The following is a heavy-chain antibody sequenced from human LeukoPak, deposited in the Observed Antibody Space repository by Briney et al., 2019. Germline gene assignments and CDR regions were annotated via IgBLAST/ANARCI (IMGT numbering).Heavy chain of an antibody. V-gene: IGHV4-38-2*02. CDR1: GYSISSGYY. CDR3: VRESANYDSSGYHDAFDI. CDR2: IYHSGST. Sequence: SETLSLTCTVSGYSISSGYYWGWSRQPPGKGLEWIGSIYHSGSTYYNPSLKSRVTISVDTSKNQFSPKLSSVTAADTAVYYCVRESANYDSSGYHDAFDIWGQGTMVTVSS. J-gene: IGHJ3*02. D-gene: IGHD3-22*01.